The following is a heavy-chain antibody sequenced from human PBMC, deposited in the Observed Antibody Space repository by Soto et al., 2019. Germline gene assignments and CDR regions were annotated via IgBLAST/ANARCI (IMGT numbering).Heavy chain of an antibody. Sequence: QVHLVQSGAEVKKPGSSVRVSCKTSGGTFSSYSFTWVRQAPGQGLEWMGEIIPILNTANFAQKFQSRVTITADEPTSTVYMDLSSLSPDDTAVYYCARVDYDSTYGFYYYGLDVWGQGTTVTGSS. CDR2: IIPILNTA. CDR1: GGTFSSYS. V-gene: IGHV1-69*01. J-gene: IGHJ6*02. CDR3: ARVDYDSTYGFYYYGLDV. D-gene: IGHD3-10*01.